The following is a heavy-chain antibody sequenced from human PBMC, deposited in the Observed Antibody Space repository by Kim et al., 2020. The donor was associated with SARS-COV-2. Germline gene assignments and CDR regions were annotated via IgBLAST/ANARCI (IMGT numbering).Heavy chain of an antibody. CDR3: ARVRDPLWVAAAGELDY. Sequence: GGSLRLSCAASGFTFSSYSMNWVRQAPGKGLEWVSSISSSSSYIYYADSVKGRFTISRDNAKNSLYLQMNSLRAEDTAVYYCARVRDPLWVAAAGELDYWGQGTLVTVSS. D-gene: IGHD6-13*01. J-gene: IGHJ4*02. V-gene: IGHV3-21*01. CDR2: ISSSSSYI. CDR1: GFTFSSYS.